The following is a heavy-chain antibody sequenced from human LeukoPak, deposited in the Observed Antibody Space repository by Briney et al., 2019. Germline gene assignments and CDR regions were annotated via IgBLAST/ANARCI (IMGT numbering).Heavy chain of an antibody. D-gene: IGHD6-13*01. CDR1: GGSFSGYY. Sequence: KPSETLSLTCAVYGGSFSGYYWSWIRQPPGKGLEWIGEINHSGSTNYNPSLKSRVTISVDTSKNQFSLKLSSVTAADTAVYYCARLLLGAASGQDYFDYWGQGTLVTVSS. V-gene: IGHV4-34*01. CDR2: INHSGST. J-gene: IGHJ4*02. CDR3: ARLLLGAASGQDYFDY.